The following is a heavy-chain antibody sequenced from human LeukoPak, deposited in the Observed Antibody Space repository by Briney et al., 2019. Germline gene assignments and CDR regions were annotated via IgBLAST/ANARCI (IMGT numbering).Heavy chain of an antibody. J-gene: IGHJ4*02. CDR2: IDYGGST. V-gene: IGHV4-39*07. Sequence: SETLSLTCTVSGDSSYNRIYYWGWIRQPPGKGLEWIGSIDYGGSTYYNPSLKSRATISVDTSKNQFSLKLSSVTAADTAVYYCAREYTLYRSGWFLDYWGQGTVVTVSS. CDR3: AREYTLYRSGWFLDY. D-gene: IGHD6-19*01. CDR1: GDSSYNRIYY.